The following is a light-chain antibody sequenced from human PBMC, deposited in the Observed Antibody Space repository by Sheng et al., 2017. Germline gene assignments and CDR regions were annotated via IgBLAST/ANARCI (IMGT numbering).Light chain of an antibody. J-gene: IGKJ2*01. V-gene: IGKV1-6*01. CDR1: QGIGND. Sequence: AIQMTQSPSSLSASVGDRVTITCRASQGIGNDLGWYQXRPGRAPKVLIYGASTLQNGVPSRFSGSGSGTDFTLTISSLQSEDFATYFCLQDGGYPYTFGQGTKLEI. CDR3: LQDGGYPYT. CDR2: GAS.